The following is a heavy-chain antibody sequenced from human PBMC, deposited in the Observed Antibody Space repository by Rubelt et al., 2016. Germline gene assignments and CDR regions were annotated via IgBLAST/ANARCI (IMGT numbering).Heavy chain of an antibody. J-gene: IGHJ4*02. D-gene: IGHD1-26*01. CDR3: ARVGELLDY. V-gene: IGHV3-23*01. Sequence: ISGSGGSTYYADSVKGRFTISRDNSKNTLYLQMNSLRAEDTAVYYCARVGELLDYWGQGTLVTVSS. CDR2: ISGSGGST.